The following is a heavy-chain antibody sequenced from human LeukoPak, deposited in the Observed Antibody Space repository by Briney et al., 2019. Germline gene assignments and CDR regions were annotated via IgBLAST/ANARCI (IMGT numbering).Heavy chain of an antibody. CDR3: ARVLFYSSGNKSNRVDY. D-gene: IGHD6-19*01. Sequence: ASVKVSCKASGYTFAGYYIHWVRQAPGQGLEWMGWINPDSGGTNYAQKFQGRVTMTRDTSIRTAYMELSRLRSDDTAVYYCARVLFYSSGNKSNRVDYWGQGTLVTVSS. CDR1: GYTFAGYY. J-gene: IGHJ4*02. CDR2: INPDSGGT. V-gene: IGHV1-2*02.